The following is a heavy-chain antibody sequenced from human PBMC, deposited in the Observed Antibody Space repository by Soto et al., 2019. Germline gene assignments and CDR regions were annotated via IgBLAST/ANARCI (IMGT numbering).Heavy chain of an antibody. Sequence: VGSLRLSCAASGFTFSSYGMHWVRQAPGKGLEWVAVISYDGSNKYYADSVKGRFTISRDNSKNTLYLQMNSLRAEDTAVYYCAKDRGSYYSDSVYWGQGTLVTVSS. CDR2: ISYDGSNK. CDR3: AKDRGSYYSDSVY. CDR1: GFTFSSYG. D-gene: IGHD1-26*01. V-gene: IGHV3-30*18. J-gene: IGHJ4*02.